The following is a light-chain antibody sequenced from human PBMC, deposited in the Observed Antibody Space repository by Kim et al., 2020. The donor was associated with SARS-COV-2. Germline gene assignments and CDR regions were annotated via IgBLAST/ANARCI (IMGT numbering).Light chain of an antibody. V-gene: IGLV3-1*01. CDR1: KLGDKY. Sequence: SYELTQPPSVCVSPGQTASITCSGDKLGDKYTCWYQQKPGQSPVLVIYQDNKRPSGIPERFSGSNSGNTATLTISGTQAMDEADYFCQAWDSSTVVFGGGTQLTVL. CDR3: QAWDSSTVV. CDR2: QDN. J-gene: IGLJ2*01.